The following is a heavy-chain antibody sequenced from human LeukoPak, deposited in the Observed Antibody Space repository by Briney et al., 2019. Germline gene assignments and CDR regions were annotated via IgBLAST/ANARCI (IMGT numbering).Heavy chain of an antibody. CDR3: ANLTCYDSRGPIPV. CDR1: GFTFSSYG. V-gene: IGHV3-30*18. Sequence: GEPLRLSCAASGFTFSSYGMQWVRPAPGTGLAWVGGISYVGSNKYNADSVKGRFTISRDNYTNTLYLQMNSLTAEDTAVADCANLTCYDSRGPIPVWGQGTTVTVSS. J-gene: IGHJ6*02. CDR2: ISYVGSNK. D-gene: IGHD3-22*01.